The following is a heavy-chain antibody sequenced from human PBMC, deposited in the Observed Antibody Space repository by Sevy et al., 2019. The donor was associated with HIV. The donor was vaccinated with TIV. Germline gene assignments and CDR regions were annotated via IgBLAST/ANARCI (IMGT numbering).Heavy chain of an antibody. D-gene: IGHD3-22*01. CDR3: AKGPWYDDSSGSYYFDY. CDR1: GFTLSSYA. V-gene: IGHV3-23*01. CDR2: ISGSGGST. Sequence: GGSLRLSCTASGFTLSSYAMSWVRQAPGKGLEWVSAISGSGGSTYYADSVKGRFTISRDNSKNTLYLQMNSLRAEDTAVYYCAKGPWYDDSSGSYYFDYWGQGTLVTVSS. J-gene: IGHJ4*02.